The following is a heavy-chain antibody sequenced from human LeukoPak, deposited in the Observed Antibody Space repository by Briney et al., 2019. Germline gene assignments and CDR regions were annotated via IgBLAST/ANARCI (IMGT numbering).Heavy chain of an antibody. V-gene: IGHV3-43D*03. J-gene: IGHJ6*03. CDR2: IGWDGGST. CDR1: GFTFDDYA. Sequence: PGGSLRLSCAASGFTFDDYAMHWVRQAPGKGLEWVSLIGWDGGSTYYADSVKGRFTISRDNSKNSLYLQMNSLRAEDTALYYCAKAIPPRKEGGEDYYYYMDVWGKGTTVTVSS. CDR3: AKAIPPRKEGGEDYYYYMDV. D-gene: IGHD3-10*01.